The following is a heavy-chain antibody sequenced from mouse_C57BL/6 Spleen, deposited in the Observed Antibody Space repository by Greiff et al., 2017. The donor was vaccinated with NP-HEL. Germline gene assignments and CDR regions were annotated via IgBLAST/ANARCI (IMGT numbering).Heavy chain of an antibody. Sequence: VKLQESGPELVKPGASVKISCKASGYAFSSSWMNWVKQRPGKGLEWIGRIYPGDGDTNYNGKFKGKATLTADKSSSTAYMQLSSLTSEDSAVYFCARQRPYDGYYDAMDYWGQGTSVTVSS. D-gene: IGHD2-3*01. CDR3: ARQRPYDGYYDAMDY. CDR2: IYPGDGDT. V-gene: IGHV1-82*01. CDR1: GYAFSSSW. J-gene: IGHJ4*01.